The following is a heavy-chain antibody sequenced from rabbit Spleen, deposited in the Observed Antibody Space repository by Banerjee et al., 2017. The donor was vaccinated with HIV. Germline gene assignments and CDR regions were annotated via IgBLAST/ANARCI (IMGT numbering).Heavy chain of an antibody. CDR1: GVSFNDKD. Sequence: QEQLEESGGGLVKPEGSLTLTCKASGVSFNDKDVMCWVRQAPGKGLEWIGYIDPVFGSAYYASWVNGRFSISRENTQNTVSLQLNSLTAADTATYFCARSYSGNGYVHDLWGPGTLVTVS. J-gene: IGHJ4*01. CDR3: ARSYSGNGYVHDL. V-gene: IGHV1S47*01. D-gene: IGHD6-1*01. CDR2: IDPVFGSA.